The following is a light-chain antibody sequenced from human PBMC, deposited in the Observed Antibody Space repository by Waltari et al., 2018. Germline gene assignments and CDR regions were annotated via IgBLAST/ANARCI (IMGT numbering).Light chain of an antibody. V-gene: IGLV2-8*01. CDR2: EVS. J-gene: IGLJ1*01. Sequence: SALTQPPSASVSAGPSVTISCTGTSSDDGGYNYVSWDQQHPGKAPKLMIYEVSKRPSGVPDRFSGSKSGNTASLTVSGLQAEDEADYYCSSYAGSNNFGVFGTGTKVTVL. CDR3: SSYAGSNNFGV. CDR1: SSDDGGYNY.